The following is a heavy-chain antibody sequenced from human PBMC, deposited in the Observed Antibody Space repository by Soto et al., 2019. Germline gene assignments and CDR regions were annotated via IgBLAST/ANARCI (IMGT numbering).Heavy chain of an antibody. J-gene: IGHJ6*02. V-gene: IGHV1-18*01. CDR1: GYTFTSYG. CDR3: ARDPLARYYYYYGMDV. CDR2: ISAYNGNT. Sequence: ASVKVSCKASGYTFTSYGSSWVRQAPGQGLEWMGWISAYNGNTNYAQKLQGRVTMTTDTSTSTAYMELRSLRSDDTAVYYCARDPLARYYYYYGMDVWGQGTTVTVSS. D-gene: IGHD5-12*01.